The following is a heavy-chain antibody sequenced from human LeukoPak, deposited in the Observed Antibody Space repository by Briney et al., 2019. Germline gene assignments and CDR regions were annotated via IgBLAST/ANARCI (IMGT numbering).Heavy chain of an antibody. CDR1: GFTFRTYA. CDR3: ASSQGIAAALDY. Sequence: GGSLRLSCETSGFTFRTYAMNWVRQAPGKGLEWVSSMGGSGTSIYYADSVKGRFTISRDNAKSSLYLQMNSLRAEDTALYYCASSQGIAAALDYWGQGTLVTVSS. D-gene: IGHD6-13*01. J-gene: IGHJ4*02. CDR2: MGGSGTSI. V-gene: IGHV3-21*04.